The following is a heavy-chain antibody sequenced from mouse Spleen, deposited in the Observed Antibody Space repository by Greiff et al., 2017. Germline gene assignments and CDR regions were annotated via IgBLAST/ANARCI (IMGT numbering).Heavy chain of an antibody. CDR3: ASIYYYGSSPSLDY. CDR2: ISSGGGNT. D-gene: IGHD1-1*01. J-gene: IGHJ2*01. V-gene: IGHV5-9*04. Sequence: EVKVVESGGGLVKRGGSLKLSCAASGFTFSSYAMSWVRQTPEKRLEWVATISSGGGNTYYPDSVKGRFTISRDNAKNTLYLQMSSLKSEDTAMYYCASIYYYGSSPSLDYWGQGTTLTVSS. CDR1: GFTFSSYA.